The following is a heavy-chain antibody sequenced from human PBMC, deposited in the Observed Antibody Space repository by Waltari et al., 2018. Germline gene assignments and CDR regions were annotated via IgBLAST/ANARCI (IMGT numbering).Heavy chain of an antibody. CDR2: ISGSGGSK. Sequence: EVQLLESGGGLVQPGGSLRLSCAASGFTFSSYAMSWVRQAPGKGLEWVSAISGSGGSKYYAESVKGRFTISRDNSKNTLYLQMNSLRAEDTAVYYCAKDSSSWYLENWFDPWGQGTLVTVSS. J-gene: IGHJ5*02. V-gene: IGHV3-23*01. CDR1: GFTFSSYA. CDR3: AKDSSSWYLENWFDP. D-gene: IGHD6-13*01.